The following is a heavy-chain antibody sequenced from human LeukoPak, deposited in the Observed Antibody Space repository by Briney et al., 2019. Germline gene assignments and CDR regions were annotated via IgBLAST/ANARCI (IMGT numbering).Heavy chain of an antibody. D-gene: IGHD6-6*01. Sequence: ASVKVSCKASGYTFTSYDINWVRQATGQGLEWMGWMNPNSGNTGYAQKFQGRVTMTRNTSISTAYMELSSLRSEDTAVYYCARNYNSDPSSSSTSFYYYYMDVWGKGTTVTVSS. CDR1: GYTFTSYD. CDR3: ARNYNSDPSSSSTSFYYYYMDV. V-gene: IGHV1-8*01. CDR2: MNPNSGNT. J-gene: IGHJ6*03.